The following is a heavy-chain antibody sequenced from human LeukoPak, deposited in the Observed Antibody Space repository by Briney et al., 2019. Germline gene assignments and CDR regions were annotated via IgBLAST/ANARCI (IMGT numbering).Heavy chain of an antibody. Sequence: ASVKVSCKASGYTFTSYYMHWVRQAPGQGLEWMGIINPSGGSTSYAQKFQGRVTMTEDTSTDTAYMELSSLRSEDTAVYYCATVRPELRYFDWPPDYWGQGTLVTVSS. CDR2: INPSGGST. J-gene: IGHJ4*02. CDR3: ATVRPELRYFDWPPDY. D-gene: IGHD3-9*01. V-gene: IGHV1-46*01. CDR1: GYTFTSYY.